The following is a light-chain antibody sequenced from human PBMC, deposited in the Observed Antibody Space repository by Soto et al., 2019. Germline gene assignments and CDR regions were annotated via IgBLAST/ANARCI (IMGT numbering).Light chain of an antibody. CDR3: QQYAGQPTT. J-gene: IGKJ5*01. Sequence: EIVLTQSPGTLSLSPGDRATLSCRASQTVSNNYLAWCQQKPGQAPRVIMYGASSRATGIPERFSGGGSGTDFTLTISRLEPEDFAVYFCQQYAGQPTTFGQGTRLEIK. CDR2: GAS. V-gene: IGKV3-20*01. CDR1: QTVSNNY.